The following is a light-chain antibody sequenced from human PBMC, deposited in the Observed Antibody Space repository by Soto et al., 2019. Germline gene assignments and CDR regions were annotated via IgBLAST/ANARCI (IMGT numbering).Light chain of an antibody. Sequence: FERPRIPPPLAVSLGRRATLSCRASQSVSRSYLAWYQLKPGHAPRVRIYGASSRATGIPDRLSGSGSGTDFTLTISRLEPVEFAVYYCQQYGSTITVGQGTRLEIK. J-gene: IGKJ5*01. CDR3: QQYGSTIT. V-gene: IGKV3-20*01. CDR1: QSVSRSY. CDR2: GAS.